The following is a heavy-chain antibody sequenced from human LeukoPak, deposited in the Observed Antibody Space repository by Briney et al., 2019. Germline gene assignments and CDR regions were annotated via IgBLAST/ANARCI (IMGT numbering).Heavy chain of an antibody. Sequence: GASVKVSCKASGYTFTSYAMNWVRQAPGQGLEWMGWINTNTGNPTYAQGFTGRFVFSLDTSVSTAYLQISSLKAEDTAVYYCAREWYSSGWCRGGEGMDVWGQGTTVTVSS. D-gene: IGHD6-19*01. J-gene: IGHJ6*02. CDR2: INTNTGNP. CDR3: AREWYSSGWCRGGEGMDV. V-gene: IGHV7-4-1*02. CDR1: GYTFTSYA.